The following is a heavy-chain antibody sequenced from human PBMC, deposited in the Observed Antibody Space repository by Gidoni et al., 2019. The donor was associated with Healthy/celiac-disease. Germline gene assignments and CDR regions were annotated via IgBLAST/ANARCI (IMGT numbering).Heavy chain of an antibody. Sequence: QVPLVQSGAEVKKPGSSVKVSCKASGGTFSSSAISWVRKAPGQGLEWMGGIIPIFGTENYAQKFQGRVTITADESTSTAYMELSSLRSEDTAVYYCARGWAIQGAFRDYYGMDVWGQGTTVTVSS. J-gene: IGHJ6*02. CDR2: IIPIFGTE. D-gene: IGHD3-3*02. CDR1: GGTFSSSA. CDR3: ARGWAIQGAFRDYYGMDV. V-gene: IGHV1-69*01.